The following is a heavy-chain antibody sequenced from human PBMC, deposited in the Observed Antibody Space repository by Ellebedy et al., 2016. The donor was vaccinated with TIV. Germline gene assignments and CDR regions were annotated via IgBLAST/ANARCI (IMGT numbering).Heavy chain of an antibody. J-gene: IGHJ4*02. V-gene: IGHV3-30*04. CDR1: GFKFSSYV. CDR3: ARPGYITSWTIFEY. Sequence: GESLKISCAASGFKFSSYVMHWVRQAPGKGLEWVASISDDGSQNYYGDSVKGRFTISRDNSMNTLHLQVNGLSPEDTGVYYCARPGYITSWTIFEYWGQGIRVAVSS. CDR2: ISDDGSQN. D-gene: IGHD1-1*01.